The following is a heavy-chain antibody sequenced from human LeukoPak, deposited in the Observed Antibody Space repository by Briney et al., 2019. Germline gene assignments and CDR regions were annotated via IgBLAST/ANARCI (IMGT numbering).Heavy chain of an antibody. V-gene: IGHV3-33*01. CDR1: GFTFRNYG. CDR2: IWYDGSNK. D-gene: IGHD2-21*02. Sequence: GGSLRLSCAASGFTFRNYGMNWVRQALGKGLEWVAVIWYDGSNKYYADSVKGRFTISRDNSKNTLYLQMNSLSAEDTAVYYCTTVRSCSGGDCYYLDYWGQGTLVTVSS. CDR3: TTVRSCSGGDCYYLDY. J-gene: IGHJ4*02.